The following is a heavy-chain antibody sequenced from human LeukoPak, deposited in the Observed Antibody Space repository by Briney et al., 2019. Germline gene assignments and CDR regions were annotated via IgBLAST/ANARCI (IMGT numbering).Heavy chain of an antibody. J-gene: IGHJ6*02. CDR3: ARISSSGSGVYYGMDV. V-gene: IGHV3-66*01. CDR1: GFTVSGNY. D-gene: IGHD6-6*01. CDR2: IYSGGST. Sequence: GGSLRLSCAASGFTVSGNYMSWVRQAPGKGLEWVSVIYSGGSTYYADSVKGRFTISRDNSKNTLYLQMNSLRAEDTAMYYCARISSSGSGVYYGMDVWGQGTTVTVSS.